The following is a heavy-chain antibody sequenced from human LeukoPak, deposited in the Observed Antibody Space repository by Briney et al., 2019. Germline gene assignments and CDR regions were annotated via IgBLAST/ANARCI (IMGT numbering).Heavy chain of an antibody. CDR1: GYTFVAYG. J-gene: IGHJ3*02. CDR3: ATWGRDDAFDI. V-gene: IGHV1-24*01. D-gene: IGHD3-16*01. CDR2: FDPEDGET. Sequence: ASVKVSCKASGYTFVAYGISWVRQAPGQGLEWMGGFDPEDGETIYAQKFQGRVTMTEDTSTDTAYMELSSLRSEDTAVYYCATWGRDDAFDIWGQGTMVTVSS.